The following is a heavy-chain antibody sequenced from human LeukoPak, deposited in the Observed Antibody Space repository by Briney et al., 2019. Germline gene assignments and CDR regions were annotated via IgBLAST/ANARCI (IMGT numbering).Heavy chain of an antibody. J-gene: IGHJ4*02. CDR2: ISYDGSNK. D-gene: IGHD4-23*01. CDR1: GFSLSRYW. V-gene: IGHV3-30-3*01. Sequence: GGSLRLSCAASGFSLSRYWMSWVRQAPGKGLEWVAVISYDGSNKYYADSVKGRFTISRDNSKNTLYLQMNSLRAEDTAVYYCARGSLRVPVVYYFDYWGQGTLVTVSS. CDR3: ARGSLRVPVVYYFDY.